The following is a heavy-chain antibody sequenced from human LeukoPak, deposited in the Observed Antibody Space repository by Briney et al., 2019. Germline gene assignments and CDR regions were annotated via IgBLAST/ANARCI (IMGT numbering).Heavy chain of an antibody. CDR3: ARENPSGYYNRPIDY. CDR2: IYYSGSI. J-gene: IGHJ4*02. V-gene: IGHV4-59*01. Sequence: SETLSLTCTVSGASISSYYWSWIRRPPGKGLEWIGDIYYSGSIKYNPSLKSRVTMSVDTSKNQFSLKLSSVTAADTAIYYCARENPSGYYNRPIDYWGQGTLVTVSS. D-gene: IGHD3-22*01. CDR1: GASISSYY.